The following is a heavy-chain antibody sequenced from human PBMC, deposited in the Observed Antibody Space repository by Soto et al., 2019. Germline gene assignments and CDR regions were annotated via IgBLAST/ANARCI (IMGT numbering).Heavy chain of an antibody. D-gene: IGHD6-13*01. CDR3: ARSGSSSPRCGGYFQH. V-gene: IGHV1-69*12. CDR1: GGTFSSYA. CDR2: IIPIFGTA. Sequence: QVQLVQSGAEVKKPGSSVKVSCKASGGTFSSYAISWVRQAPGQGLEWMGGIIPIFGTANYAQKFQGRVTITADESTSTAYMELSSLRSEDTAVYYCARSGSSSPRCGGYFQHWGQGTLVTDSS. J-gene: IGHJ1*01.